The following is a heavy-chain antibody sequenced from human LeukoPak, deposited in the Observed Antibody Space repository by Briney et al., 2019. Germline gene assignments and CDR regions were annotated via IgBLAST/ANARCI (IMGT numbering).Heavy chain of an antibody. CDR1: GFTFSSYA. CDR3: AKDNGIVAPSIPLDY. J-gene: IGHJ4*02. Sequence: GGSLRLSCAASGFTFSSYAMSWVRQAPGKGLEWVSGISGSGGSTYYADSVKGRFTISRDNSKNTLYLQMNSLRAEDTAAYYCAKDNGIVAPSIPLDYWGQGTLVTVSS. V-gene: IGHV3-23*01. D-gene: IGHD5-12*01. CDR2: ISGSGGST.